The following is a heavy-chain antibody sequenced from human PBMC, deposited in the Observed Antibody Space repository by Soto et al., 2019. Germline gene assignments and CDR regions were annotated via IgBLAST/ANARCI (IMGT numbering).Heavy chain of an antibody. CDR2: IIPIFGTA. D-gene: IGHD3-10*02. Sequence: QVQLVQSGAEVKKPGSSVKVSCKASGGTFSSYAISWVRQAPGQGLDWMGGIIPIFGTANYAQKFQGRVTITADESTSTAEMELSRLRSEDTAVYYCARGRDYYVGMGQYFDYWGQGTLVNVSS. V-gene: IGHV1-69*01. J-gene: IGHJ4*02. CDR3: ARGRDYYVGMGQYFDY. CDR1: GGTFSSYA.